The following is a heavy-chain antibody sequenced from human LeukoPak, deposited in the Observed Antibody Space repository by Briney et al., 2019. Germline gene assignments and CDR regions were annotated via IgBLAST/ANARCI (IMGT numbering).Heavy chain of an antibody. Sequence: ASVKVSCKASGYTFPSYGISGVRQAPGQGLEWMGWISPYNGNTNYVQKLQGRVTMTTDTSTSTAYMELRSLRSDDTAVYYCAREEYGYVWGSYRSEFWGQGTLVTVSS. CDR1: GYTFPSYG. J-gene: IGHJ4*02. CDR3: AREEYGYVWGSYRSEF. CDR2: ISPYNGNT. D-gene: IGHD3-16*02. V-gene: IGHV1-18*01.